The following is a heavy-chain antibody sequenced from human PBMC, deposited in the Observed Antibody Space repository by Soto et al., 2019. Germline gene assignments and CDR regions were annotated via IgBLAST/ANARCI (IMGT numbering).Heavy chain of an antibody. J-gene: IGHJ4*02. D-gene: IGHD5-12*01. CDR3: ARGPRDGYNFPNY. V-gene: IGHV3-53*01. CDR2: IYSGGST. Sequence: PGGSLRLSCAASGFTVSSNYMSWFRQAPGKGLEWVSVIYSGGSTYYADSVKGRFTISRDNSKNTLYLQMNSLRAEDTAVYYCARGPRDGYNFPNYWGQGTPVTVSS. CDR1: GFTVSSNY.